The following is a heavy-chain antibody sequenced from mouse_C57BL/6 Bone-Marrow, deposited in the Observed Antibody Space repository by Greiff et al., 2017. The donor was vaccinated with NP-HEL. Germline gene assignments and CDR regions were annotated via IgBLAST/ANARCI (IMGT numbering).Heavy chain of an antibody. D-gene: IGHD1-1*01. CDR3: ARDEERDYYYGSSYGYFDV. J-gene: IGHJ1*03. Sequence: QVQLQQSGAELVKPGASVKLSCKASGYTFTEYTIHWVKQRSGQGLEWIGWFYPGSGSIKYNEKFKDKATLTADKSSSTVYMELSRLTSEDSAVFLCARDEERDYYYGSSYGYFDVWGTGTTVTVSS. V-gene: IGHV1-62-2*01. CDR2: FYPGSGSI. CDR1: GYTFTEYT.